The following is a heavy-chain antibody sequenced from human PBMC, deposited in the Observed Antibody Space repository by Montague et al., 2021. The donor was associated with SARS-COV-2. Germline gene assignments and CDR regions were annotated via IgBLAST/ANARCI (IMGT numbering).Heavy chain of an antibody. V-gene: IGHV3-9*01. CDR3: AKDTYYFGSGGYTWDN. CDR1: GFTFDEYA. CDR2: ISWNSGSI. J-gene: IGHJ4*02. Sequence: SLRLSCAASGFTFDEYAMHWVRQAPGKGLEWVSGISWNSGSIGYADSVKGRFTISRDNAKSSLYLQMDSLRPEDTALYYCAKDTYYFGSGGYTWDNWGQGTLVTVSS. D-gene: IGHD3-10*01.